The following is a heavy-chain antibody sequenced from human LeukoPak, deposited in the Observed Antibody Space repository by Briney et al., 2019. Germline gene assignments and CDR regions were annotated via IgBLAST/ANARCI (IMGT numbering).Heavy chain of an antibody. CDR1: GGSISSHY. J-gene: IGHJ4*02. Sequence: SETLSPTCSVSGGSISSHYWSWIRQPPGKELEWIGYIYYTGTTNYKPSLKSRVTISVDTSKNQFSLNLTSVTAADTAVYYCARACSSSSGRPFDYWGQGTLVTVSS. V-gene: IGHV4-59*11. CDR3: ARACSSSSGRPFDY. D-gene: IGHD6-6*01. CDR2: IYYTGTT.